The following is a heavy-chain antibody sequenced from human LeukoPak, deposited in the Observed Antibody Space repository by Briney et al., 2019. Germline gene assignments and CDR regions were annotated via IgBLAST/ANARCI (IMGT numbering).Heavy chain of an antibody. CDR3: AKRSRRLTIVRGVPREDV. CDR2: IKEDGSQK. Sequence: GGSLRLSCKASGFTFTNAWMNWVRQAPGKGLEWVANIKEDGSQKYYVDSVEGRFTISRDNAKDSLFLEMNSLRAEDTAVYYCAKRSRRLTIVRGVPREDVWGQGTTVTVSS. CDR1: GFTFTNAW. D-gene: IGHD3-10*01. J-gene: IGHJ6*02. V-gene: IGHV3-7*03.